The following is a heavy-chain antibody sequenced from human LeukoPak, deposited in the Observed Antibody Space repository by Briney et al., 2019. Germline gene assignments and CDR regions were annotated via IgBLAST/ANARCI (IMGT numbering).Heavy chain of an antibody. CDR3: ARDSYDDYYFDY. Sequence: ASVKVSCTASGYTFTRYYMNWVRQAPGQGLEWMGVINPSSGGTTYAQKFQGRVTMTRDTSTSTVYMDLSSLRSEDTAVYYCARDSYDDYYFDYWGQGTLVTVSS. CDR2: INPSSGGT. D-gene: IGHD4-17*01. J-gene: IGHJ4*02. CDR1: GYTFTRYY. V-gene: IGHV1-46*01.